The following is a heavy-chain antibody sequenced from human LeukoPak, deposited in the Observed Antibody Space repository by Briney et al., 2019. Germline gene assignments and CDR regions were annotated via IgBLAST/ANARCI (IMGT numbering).Heavy chain of an antibody. CDR3: ASSPGSSSWRSTIDY. Sequence: SVKVSYKASGGTFSSYTISWVRQAPGQGLEWMGRIIPILGIANYAQKFQGRVTITADKSTSTAYMELSSLRSEDTAVYYCASSPGSSSWRSTIDYWGQGTLVTVSS. V-gene: IGHV1-69*02. CDR1: GGTFSSYT. CDR2: IIPILGIA. D-gene: IGHD6-13*01. J-gene: IGHJ4*02.